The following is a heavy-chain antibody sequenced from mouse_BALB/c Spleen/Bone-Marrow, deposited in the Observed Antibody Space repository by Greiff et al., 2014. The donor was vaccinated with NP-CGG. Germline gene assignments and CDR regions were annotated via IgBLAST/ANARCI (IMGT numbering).Heavy chain of an antibody. CDR1: GFNIKDTY. D-gene: IGHD2-4*01. Sequence: VQLQQSGAELVKPGASVKLSCTASGFNIKDTYMHWVKQRPEQGLEWIGRIDPANGNTKYDPKFQGKATITEDTSSNTAYLQLSSRSLEAKAVYYCANYDYGWYFDVWGAGTPVTVSS. CDR2: IDPANGNT. J-gene: IGHJ1*01. V-gene: IGHV14-3*02. CDR3: ANYDYGWYFDV.